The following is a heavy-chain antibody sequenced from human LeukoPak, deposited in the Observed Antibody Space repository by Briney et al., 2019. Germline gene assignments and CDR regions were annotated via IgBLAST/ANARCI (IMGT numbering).Heavy chain of an antibody. V-gene: IGHV1-69*13. CDR2: IIPIFGTA. CDR1: GGTFSSYA. J-gene: IGHJ6*03. Sequence: GASVKVSCKAFGGTFSSYAISWVRQAPGQGLEWMGGIIPIFGTANYAQKFQGRVTITADESTSTAYMELSSLRSEDTAVYYCARVPRHANNWNDHYYYYYYMDVWGKGTTVTISS. D-gene: IGHD1-20*01. CDR3: ARVPRHANNWNDHYYYYYYMDV.